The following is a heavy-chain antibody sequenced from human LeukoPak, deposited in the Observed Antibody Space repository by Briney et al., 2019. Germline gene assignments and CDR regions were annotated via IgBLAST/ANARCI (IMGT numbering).Heavy chain of an antibody. CDR1: GGSFSGYY. J-gene: IGHJ6*02. CDR3: ARGRPGITMVRGVIRYVMDV. CDR2: INHSGST. D-gene: IGHD3-10*01. V-gene: IGHV4-34*01. Sequence: PSETLSLTCAVYGGSFSGYYWSWIRQPPGKGLEWIGEINHSGSTNYNPSLKSRVTISVDTSKNQFSLKLSSATAADTAVYYCARGRPGITMVRGVIRYVMDVWGQGTTVTVSS.